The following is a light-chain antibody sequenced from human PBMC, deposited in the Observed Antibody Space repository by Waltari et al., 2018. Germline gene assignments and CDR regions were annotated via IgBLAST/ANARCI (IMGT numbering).Light chain of an antibody. CDR1: SRDVGGYNY. CDR2: DVS. J-gene: IGLJ2*01. Sequence: QSALTQPRSVSGSPGQSVTISCTGTSRDVGGYNYVSWNQQHPGKAPKLMIYDVSKRPSGVPDRFSGSKSGNTASLTISGLQAEDEADYYCCSYAGSYPLFGGGTKLTVL. CDR3: CSYAGSYPL. V-gene: IGLV2-11*01.